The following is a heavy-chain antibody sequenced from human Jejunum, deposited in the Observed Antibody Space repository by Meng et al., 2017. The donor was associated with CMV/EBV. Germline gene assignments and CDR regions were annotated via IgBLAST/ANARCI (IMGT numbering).Heavy chain of an antibody. CDR3: AREGYTTTGPFEY. Sequence: QRQPVESGPGAAEPSDTLYRACTVSAGSSSASSCYCGGIRRPPGTGLEWIGSIYYSGNTYHNSSLKGRVTISVDTSKNQFSLKLISVTAADTAVYYCAREGYTTTGPFEYWGQGTLVTVSS. V-gene: IGHV4-39*07. CDR2: IYYSGNT. CDR1: AGSSSASSCY. J-gene: IGHJ4*02. D-gene: IGHD6-13*01.